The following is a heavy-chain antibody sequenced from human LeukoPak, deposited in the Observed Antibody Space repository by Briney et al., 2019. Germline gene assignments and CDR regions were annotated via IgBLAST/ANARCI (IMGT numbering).Heavy chain of an antibody. CDR2: IYSGGST. CDR3: AREDFSTNWFDP. D-gene: IGHD3-3*01. V-gene: IGHV3-53*01. Sequence: PGGSLRLSCAASGFTVSSNYMSWVRQAPGKGLEWVSVIYSGGSTYYADSVKGRFTISRDNSKNTLYLQMNSLRAEDTAVYYCAREDFSTNWFDPWGQGTLVTVSS. J-gene: IGHJ5*02. CDR1: GFTVSSNY.